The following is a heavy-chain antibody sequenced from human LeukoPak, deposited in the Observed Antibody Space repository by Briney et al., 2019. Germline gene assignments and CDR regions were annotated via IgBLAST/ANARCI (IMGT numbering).Heavy chain of an antibody. CDR3: ARSYSSSWYVYFDY. CDR2: INPNSGGT. V-gene: IGHV1-2*02. D-gene: IGHD6-13*01. Sequence: ASVKVSCKASGYTFTGYYMHWVRQAPGRGLEWMGWINPNSGGTNYAQKFQGRVTMTRDTSISTAYMELSRLRSDDTAVYYCARSYSSSWYVYFDYWGQGTLVTVSS. CDR1: GYTFTGYY. J-gene: IGHJ4*02.